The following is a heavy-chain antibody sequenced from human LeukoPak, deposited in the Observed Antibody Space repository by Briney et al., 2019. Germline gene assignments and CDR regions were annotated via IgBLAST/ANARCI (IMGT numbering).Heavy chain of an antibody. CDR3: ARSHSSGYYYVY. Sequence: SETLSLTCTVSGYSISSGYYWSWIRQPPGKGLEWIGEINHSGSTNYNPSLKSRVTISVDKSKNQFSLKLSSVTAADTAVYYCARSHSSGYYYVYWGQGTLVTVSS. J-gene: IGHJ4*02. CDR1: GYSISSGYY. V-gene: IGHV4-38-2*02. CDR2: INHSGST. D-gene: IGHD3-22*01.